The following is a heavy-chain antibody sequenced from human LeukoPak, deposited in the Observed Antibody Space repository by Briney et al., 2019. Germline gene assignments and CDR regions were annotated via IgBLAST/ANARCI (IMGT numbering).Heavy chain of an antibody. CDR2: INHSGST. J-gene: IGHJ4*02. V-gene: IGHV4-34*01. CDR1: GGSFSGYY. D-gene: IGHD5-12*01. Sequence: KASETLSLTCAVYGGSFSGYYWSWIRQPPGKGLEWIGEINHSGSTNCNPSLKSRVTISVETSKNQFSLKLSSVTAADTAVYYCARGRYSGYDFVIWGQGTLVTVSS. CDR3: ARGRYSGYDFVI.